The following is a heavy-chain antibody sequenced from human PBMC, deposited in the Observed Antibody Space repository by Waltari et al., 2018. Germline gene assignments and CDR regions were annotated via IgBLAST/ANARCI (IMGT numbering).Heavy chain of an antibody. D-gene: IGHD3-10*01. CDR1: GFTFTNYW. J-gene: IGHJ4*02. Sequence: EVQLVESGGTLVQPGGSLSLPCVGSGFTFTNYWMSWVRQATGKGREWVANIERDGSETNYVDSVKGRFTISRDNAKNSRYLQMNSLRAEDTAVYYCATSGAIDYWGQGTLVTVSS. CDR3: ATSGAIDY. V-gene: IGHV3-7*01. CDR2: IERDGSET.